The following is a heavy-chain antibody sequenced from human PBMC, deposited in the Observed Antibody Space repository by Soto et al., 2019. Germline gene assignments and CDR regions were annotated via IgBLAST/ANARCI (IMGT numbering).Heavy chain of an antibody. J-gene: IGHJ6*02. D-gene: IGHD2-2*01. Sequence: GGSLRLSCAASGFTFSSYAMHWVRQAPGKGLEWVAVISYDGSNKYYADSVKGRFTISRDNSKNTLYLQMNSLRAEDTAVYYCAREQDIVVVPAANFYGMDVWGQGTTVTVSS. V-gene: IGHV3-30-3*01. CDR2: ISYDGSNK. CDR1: GFTFSSYA. CDR3: AREQDIVVVPAANFYGMDV.